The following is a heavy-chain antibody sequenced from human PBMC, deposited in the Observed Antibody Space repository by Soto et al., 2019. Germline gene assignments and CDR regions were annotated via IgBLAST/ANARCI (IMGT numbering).Heavy chain of an antibody. CDR2: IYSGGST. CDR1: GFTVSSNY. J-gene: IGHJ3*02. Sequence: PGGSLRLSCAASGFTVSSNYMSWVRQAPGKGLEWVSVIYSGGSTYYADSVKGRFTISRDNAKNTLYLQMNSLRAEDTAVYYCARPYYYDSSGYPRAFDIWGQGTMVTVSS. V-gene: IGHV3-53*01. CDR3: ARPYYYDSSGYPRAFDI. D-gene: IGHD3-22*01.